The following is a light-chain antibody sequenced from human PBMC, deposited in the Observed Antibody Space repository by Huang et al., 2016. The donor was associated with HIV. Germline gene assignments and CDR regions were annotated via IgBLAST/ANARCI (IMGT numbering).Light chain of an antibody. Sequence: DIVMTQSPDSLAVSLGERATINCKSSQSVLDSSNNKNYLAWYQRKPGQPPKLLIYWASTRESGVPDRVSGSGSGTDFTLTISSLQAEDVAVYYCQQYYSTPPVTFGQGTKLEIK. CDR1: QSVLDSSNNKNY. CDR3: QQYYSTPPVT. CDR2: WAS. J-gene: IGKJ2*01. V-gene: IGKV4-1*01.